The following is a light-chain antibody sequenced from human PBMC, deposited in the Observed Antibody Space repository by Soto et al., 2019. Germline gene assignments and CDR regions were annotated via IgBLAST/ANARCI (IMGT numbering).Light chain of an antibody. Sequence: QSVLTQPPSASGTPEQRVTISCSGSSSNIGSNYVYWHQQLPGTAPKLLIYKNNQRPSGVPDRFSGSKSGTSASLAISGLRSEDEADYYCATWDDSPSGPIFGGGTKVTVL. CDR2: KNN. J-gene: IGLJ2*01. CDR1: SSNIGSNY. CDR3: ATWDDSPSGPI. V-gene: IGLV1-47*01.